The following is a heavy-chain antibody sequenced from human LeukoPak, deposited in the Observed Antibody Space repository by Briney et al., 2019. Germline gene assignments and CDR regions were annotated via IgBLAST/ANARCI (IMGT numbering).Heavy chain of an antibody. CDR1: GGSISSSNW. CDR3: ARDLLGWSLPR. D-gene: IGHD3-3*01. V-gene: IGHV4-4*02. J-gene: IGHJ3*01. Sequence: SGTLSLTCAVSGGSISSSNWWSWVRQPPGKGLEWIGEIYHSGSTNYNPSLKSRVTISVDKSKNQFFLRLTSVTAADTAVYYCARDLLGWSLPRWGQGTMVTVSS. CDR2: IYHSGST.